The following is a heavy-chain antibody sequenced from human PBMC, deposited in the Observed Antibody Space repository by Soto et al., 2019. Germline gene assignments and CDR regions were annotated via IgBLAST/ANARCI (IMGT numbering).Heavy chain of an antibody. CDR1: GGSISDYY. J-gene: IGHJ3*02. V-gene: IGHV4-59*01. CDR3: ARFLRSGSHWSAFDI. CDR2: ISNTGSA. Sequence: QVQLQESGPGLVKPSETLSLTCTVSGGSISDYYWSWIRQPPGEGLEWIGHISNTGSATYSPSLTSRGAISVDTSKNQFSLNLSSVTAADTAFYFCARFLRSGSHWSAFDIWGQGTKVTVSS. D-gene: IGHD3-3*01.